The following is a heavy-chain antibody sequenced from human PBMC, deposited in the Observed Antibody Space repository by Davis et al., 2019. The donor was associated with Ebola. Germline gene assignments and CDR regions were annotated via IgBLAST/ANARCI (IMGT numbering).Heavy chain of an antibody. Sequence: GGSLRLSCEASGFTFSDYYMTWIRQAPGKGLEWIAYINNSSTYANYADSVKGRFTISRDNAKNSLVLQMDDLTVEDTAVYYCTRSREAAQYWGQGTLVTVSS. CDR1: GFTFSDYY. D-gene: IGHD5-24*01. V-gene: IGHV3-11*06. CDR3: TRSREAAQY. CDR2: INNSSTYA. J-gene: IGHJ1*01.